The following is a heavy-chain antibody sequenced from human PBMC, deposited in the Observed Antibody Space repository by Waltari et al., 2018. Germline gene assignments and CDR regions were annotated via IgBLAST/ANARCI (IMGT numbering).Heavy chain of an antibody. D-gene: IGHD1-26*01. CDR3: VKGSGGSRPYYFDS. Sequence: EVQLEESGGGLVQPGGSLRLSCAASGFTFSRYAMAWVRQVPGKGLEWISAITDTGSETDAAESVKGRFTSSRDHSLYLQMKSLRVEDTAVYYCVKGSGGSRPYYFDSWGQGTLVTVSS. CDR1: GFTFSRYA. J-gene: IGHJ4*02. CDR2: ITDTGSET. V-gene: IGHV3-23*04.